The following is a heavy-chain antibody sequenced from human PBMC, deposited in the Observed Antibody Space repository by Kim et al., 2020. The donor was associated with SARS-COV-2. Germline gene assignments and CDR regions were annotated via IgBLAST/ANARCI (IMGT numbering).Heavy chain of an antibody. CDR3: ARAAYSSSSRYYYYGMDV. J-gene: IGHJ6*02. Sequence: GGSLRLSCAASGFTFSSYGMHWVRQAPGKGLEWVAVIWYDGSNKYYAESVKGRFTISRDNSKNTLYLQMNSLRAEDTAVYYCARAAYSSSSRYYYYGMDVWGQGTTVTVSS. CDR1: GFTFSSYG. V-gene: IGHV3-33*01. CDR2: IWYDGSNK. D-gene: IGHD6-6*01.